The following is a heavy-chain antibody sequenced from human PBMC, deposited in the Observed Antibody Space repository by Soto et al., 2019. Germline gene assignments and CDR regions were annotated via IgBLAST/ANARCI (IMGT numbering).Heavy chain of an antibody. D-gene: IGHD3-10*01. J-gene: IGHJ4*02. V-gene: IGHV1-18*01. CDR1: GYTFTSYG. Sequence: QVQLVQSGAEVKKPGASVKVSCKASGYTFTSYGINWVRQAPGQGLEWMGWISVYNGDTNYAQKVQGSVPMTTDTSASTAYMELRSLRSDDTAVYYCAKDRADYFGSGRVGDYWGQGTLVTVSS. CDR2: ISVYNGDT. CDR3: AKDRADYFGSGRVGDY.